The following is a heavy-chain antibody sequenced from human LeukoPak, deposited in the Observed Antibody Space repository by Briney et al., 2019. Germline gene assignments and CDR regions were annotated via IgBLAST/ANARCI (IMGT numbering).Heavy chain of an antibody. CDR1: GFTFSSYG. Sequence: GGSLRLSCAASGFTFSSYGMSWVRQAPGKGLEWVSAISGSGGSTYYADSVKGRFTISRDNSKNTLYLQMNSLRAEDTAVYYCARDERVAGPAFDYWGQGTLVTVSS. J-gene: IGHJ4*02. CDR2: ISGSGGST. V-gene: IGHV3-23*01. D-gene: IGHD6-19*01. CDR3: ARDERVAGPAFDY.